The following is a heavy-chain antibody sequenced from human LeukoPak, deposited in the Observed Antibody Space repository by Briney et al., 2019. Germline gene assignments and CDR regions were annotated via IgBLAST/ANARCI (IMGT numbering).Heavy chain of an antibody. J-gene: IGHJ4*02. V-gene: IGHV5-51*01. CDR2: VYPSDSDT. Sequence: GESLKISCKGSGYSFTNYWIGWVRQMPGKGLEWMAIVYPSDSDTRYCPSFQGQATVSADKSISTVYLQWSSLKASDTAMYYCARHRSDSSSSPIDYWGQGTLVTVSS. CDR3: ARHRSDSSSSPIDY. CDR1: GYSFTNYW. D-gene: IGHD6-6*01.